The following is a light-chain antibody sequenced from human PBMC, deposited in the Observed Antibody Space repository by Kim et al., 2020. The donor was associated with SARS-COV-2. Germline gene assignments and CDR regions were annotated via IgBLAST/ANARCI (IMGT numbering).Light chain of an antibody. V-gene: IGKV3-15*01. CDR2: GAS. CDR1: QSVSSN. Sequence: EIVMTQSPATLSVSPGERATLSCRASQSVSSNLAWYQQKPGQAPRLLIYGASTRATGIPARFSGSGSGTEFTLTISSLQSEDFAVYYYQRYNLYTFGQGTKLEI. CDR3: QRYNLYT. J-gene: IGKJ2*01.